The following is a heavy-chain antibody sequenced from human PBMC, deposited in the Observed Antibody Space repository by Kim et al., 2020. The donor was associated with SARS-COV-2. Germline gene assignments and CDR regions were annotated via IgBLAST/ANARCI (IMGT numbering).Heavy chain of an antibody. D-gene: IGHD6-13*01. CDR1: GYSFTSYW. CDR2: IYPGDSDT. J-gene: IGHJ6*02. CDR3: ARLRSDSSWYHYYYYGMDA. Sequence: GESLKISCKGSGYSFTSYWIGWVRQMPGKGLEWMGIIYPGDSDTRYSPSFQGQVTISADKSISTAYLQWSSLKASDTAMYYCARLRSDSSWYHYYYYGMDAWGQGTTVTVSS. V-gene: IGHV5-51*01.